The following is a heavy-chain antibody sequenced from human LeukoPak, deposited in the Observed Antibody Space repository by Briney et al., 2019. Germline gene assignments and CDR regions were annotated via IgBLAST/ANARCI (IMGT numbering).Heavy chain of an antibody. CDR3: ARGLRGGEYFDY. Sequence: PSETLSLTCTVSGGSISSYYWSWIRQPPGKGLEWIGYIYYSGSTNYNPSLKSRVTISVDTSKNQVSLKLSSVTAADTAVYYCARGLRGGEYFDYWGQGTLVTVSS. V-gene: IGHV4-59*01. D-gene: IGHD2-21*01. CDR2: IYYSGST. CDR1: GGSISSYY. J-gene: IGHJ4*02.